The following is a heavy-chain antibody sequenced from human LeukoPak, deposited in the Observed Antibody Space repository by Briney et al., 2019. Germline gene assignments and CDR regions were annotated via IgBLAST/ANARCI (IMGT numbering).Heavy chain of an antibody. D-gene: IGHD2-8*01. CDR2: ITTTGDRI. J-gene: IGHJ4*02. CDR1: GFSFSRYE. Sequence: GGSLRLSCLASGFSFSRYEMNWVREAPGKGLEWIAYITTTGDRIQYADSVKGRFTISRDNTKNSLYLQLNNLRADDTALYYCVRDTKDYWGQGTLLTVSS. V-gene: IGHV3-48*03. CDR3: VRDTKDY.